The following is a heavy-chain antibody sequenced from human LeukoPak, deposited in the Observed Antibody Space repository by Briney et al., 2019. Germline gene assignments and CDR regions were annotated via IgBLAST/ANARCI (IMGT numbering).Heavy chain of an antibody. J-gene: IGHJ4*02. CDR3: ARDKYSSGWVDY. CDR2: INPNSGGT. Sequence: ASVKVSCKASGYTFTGYYMHWVRQAPGQGLEWMGWINPNSGGTNYAQKFQGKVTMTRGTSISTAYMELSRLRSDDTAVYYCARDKYSSGWVDYWGQGTLVTVSS. D-gene: IGHD6-19*01. V-gene: IGHV1-2*02. CDR1: GYTFTGYY.